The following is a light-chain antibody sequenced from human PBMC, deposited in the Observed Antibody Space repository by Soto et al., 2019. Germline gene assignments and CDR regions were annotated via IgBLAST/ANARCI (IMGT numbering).Light chain of an antibody. CDR1: QSISSY. Sequence: DIQMTQSPSSLSASVGDRVTITCRASQSISSYLNWYQQKPGKAPKLLIYAASSLQSGVPSRFSGSGSGTDFTLTISSLQPEDFATYDLQQSYSTPRRTFGQGTKVEIK. V-gene: IGKV1-39*01. CDR3: QQSYSTPRRT. CDR2: AAS. J-gene: IGKJ1*01.